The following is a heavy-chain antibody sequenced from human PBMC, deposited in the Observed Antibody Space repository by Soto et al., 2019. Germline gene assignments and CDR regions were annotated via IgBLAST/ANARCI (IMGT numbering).Heavy chain of an antibody. CDR2: INHSGST. CDR3: ARGYSGYDFKRFDY. J-gene: IGHJ4*02. V-gene: IGHV4-34*01. Sequence: SETLSLTCAVYGGSFSGYYWSWIRQPPGKGLEWIGEINHSGSTNYNPSLKSRVTISVDTSKNQFSLKLSSVTAADTAVYYCARGYSGYDFKRFDYWGQGTLVTVSS. D-gene: IGHD5-12*01. CDR1: GGSFSGYY.